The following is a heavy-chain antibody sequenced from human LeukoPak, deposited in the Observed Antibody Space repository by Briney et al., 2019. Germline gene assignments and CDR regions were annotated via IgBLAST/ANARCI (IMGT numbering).Heavy chain of an antibody. V-gene: IGHV3-66*01. CDR2: IYSGGST. Sequence: PGGSLRLSCAASGFTVSSNYMSWVRQAPGKGLEWVSVIYSGGSTYYADSVKGRFTISRDNSKNTLYLQMNSLRAEDTAVYYRAIADTYYYYGMDVWGQGTTVTVSS. D-gene: IGHD3-16*02. J-gene: IGHJ6*02. CDR3: AIADTYYYYGMDV. CDR1: GFTVSSNY.